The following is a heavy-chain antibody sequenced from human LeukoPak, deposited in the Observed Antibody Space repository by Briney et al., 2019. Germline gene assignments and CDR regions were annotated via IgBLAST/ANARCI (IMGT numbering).Heavy chain of an antibody. Sequence: ASVKVSCKASGGTFSSYAISWVRQAPGQGLEWMGGIIPIFGTANYAQKFQGRATITADESTSTAYMELSSLRSEDTAVYYCAREGDILTGYAFDYWGQGTLVTVSS. CDR1: GGTFSSYA. J-gene: IGHJ4*02. D-gene: IGHD3-9*01. CDR2: IIPIFGTA. V-gene: IGHV1-69*01. CDR3: AREGDILTGYAFDY.